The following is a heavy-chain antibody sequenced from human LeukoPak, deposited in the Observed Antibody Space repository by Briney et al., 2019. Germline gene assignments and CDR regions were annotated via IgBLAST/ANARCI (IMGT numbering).Heavy chain of an antibody. CDR3: ARDFDYGDYHNWFDP. D-gene: IGHD4-17*01. V-gene: IGHV3-48*03. Sequence: GGSLRLSCAASGFTFSSYEMNWVRQAPGKGLEWVSYISSSGSNISYADSVKGRFTISRDNAKNSLYLQMNSLRAEDTAVYYCARDFDYGDYHNWFDPWGQGTLVTVSS. CDR2: ISSSGSNI. CDR1: GFTFSSYE. J-gene: IGHJ5*02.